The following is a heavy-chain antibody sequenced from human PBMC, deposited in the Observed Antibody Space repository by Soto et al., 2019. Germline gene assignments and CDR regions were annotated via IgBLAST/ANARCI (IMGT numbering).Heavy chain of an antibody. D-gene: IGHD1-20*01. CDR2: ISSSSSNI. V-gene: IGHV3-48*02. Sequence: EVQLVESGGGSVQPGGPLRLSCTASGFTFSSRAMNWVRQFPGRGLEWVSYISSSSSNIDYADSVKGRFTVSRDNAKNSLYLQMNTLRDEDTAVYYCASDRSLGSNWYYYLESWGQGTLVTVSS. CDR1: GFTFSSRA. CDR3: ASDRSLGSNWYYYLES. J-gene: IGHJ4*02.